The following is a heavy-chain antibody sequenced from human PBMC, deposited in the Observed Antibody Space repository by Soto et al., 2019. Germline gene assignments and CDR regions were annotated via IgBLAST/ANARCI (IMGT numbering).Heavy chain of an antibody. J-gene: IGHJ4*02. CDR2: IWYDGSNK. V-gene: IGHV3-33*01. Sequence: PGESLRLSCAASGFTFSSYGMHWVRQAPGKGLEWVAVIWYDGSNKYYADSVKGRFTISRDNSKNTLYLQMNSLRAEDTAVYYCARASGSYSLDYFDYWGQGTLVTVSS. CDR1: GFTFSSYG. D-gene: IGHD1-26*01. CDR3: ARASGSYSLDYFDY.